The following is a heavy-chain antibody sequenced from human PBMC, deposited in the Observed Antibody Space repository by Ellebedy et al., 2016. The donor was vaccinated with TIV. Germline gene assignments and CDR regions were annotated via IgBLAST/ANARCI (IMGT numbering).Heavy chain of an antibody. CDR3: ARGGGALIAVAGTQPDRYDY. CDR2: INPSGGST. CDR1: GYTFTSYY. D-gene: IGHD6-19*01. J-gene: IGHJ4*02. Sequence: ASVKVSCXASGYTFTSYYMHWVRQAPGQGLEWMGIINPSGGSTSYAQKFQGRVTMTRDTSTSTVYMELSSLRSEDTAVYYCARGGGALIAVAGTQPDRYDYWGQGTLVTVSS. V-gene: IGHV1-46*01.